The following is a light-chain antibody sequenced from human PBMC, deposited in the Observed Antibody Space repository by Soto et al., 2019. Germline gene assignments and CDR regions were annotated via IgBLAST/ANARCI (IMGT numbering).Light chain of an antibody. V-gene: IGLV2-23*02. J-gene: IGLJ2*01. CDR2: EDS. Sequence: QAASMSGSPGQSITISCTGTSSDVGSYNLVSWYQQHPGKAPKVIIYEDSRRPSGISSRFSGSKSANTASLTISGLQAEDEADYYCSSYAGNRIFVVFGGGTKVTVL. CDR1: SSDVGSYNL. CDR3: SSYAGNRIFVV.